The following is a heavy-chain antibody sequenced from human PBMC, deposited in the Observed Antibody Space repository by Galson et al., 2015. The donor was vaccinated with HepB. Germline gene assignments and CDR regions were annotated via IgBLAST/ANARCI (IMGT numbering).Heavy chain of an antibody. V-gene: IGHV1-46*01. Sequence: SVKVSCKASGYTFTRYYMHWVRQAPGQGLEWMGIINPSGGSTSYAQKFQGRVTMTRDTSTSTVYMELSSLRSEDTAVYYCARLPGDIAAVDYWGQGTLVTVSS. CDR1: GYTFTRYY. D-gene: IGHD6-25*01. CDR2: INPSGGST. J-gene: IGHJ4*02. CDR3: ARLPGDIAAVDY.